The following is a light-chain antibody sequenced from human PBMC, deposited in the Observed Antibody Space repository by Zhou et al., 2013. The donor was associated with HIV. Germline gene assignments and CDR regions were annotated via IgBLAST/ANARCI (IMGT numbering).Light chain of an antibody. J-gene: IGKJ1*01. V-gene: IGKV2-28*01. CDR3: MQALQTPRT. Sequence: DIVMTQSPLSLPVTPGEPASISCRSSQSLLHSNGYIYLDWYLQKPGQSPQLLIYLGSSRASGVPDRFSGSGSGTDFTLKISRVEADDVGVYYCMQALQTPRTFGQGTKVEIK. CDR2: LGS. CDR1: QSLLHSNGYIY.